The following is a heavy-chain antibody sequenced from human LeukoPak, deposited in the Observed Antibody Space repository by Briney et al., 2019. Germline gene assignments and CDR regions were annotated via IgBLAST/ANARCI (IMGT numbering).Heavy chain of an antibody. D-gene: IGHD6-13*01. Sequence: GRSLRLSCAASGFTFSSYAMHWVRQAPGKGLEWVAVISYDGSNKYYADSVKGRFTISRDNSKNTLYLQMNSLRAEDTAVYYCARHSGKEQQLYYFDYWGQGTLVTVSS. CDR2: ISYDGSNK. J-gene: IGHJ4*02. V-gene: IGHV3-30-3*01. CDR3: ARHSGKEQQLYYFDY. CDR1: GFTFSSYA.